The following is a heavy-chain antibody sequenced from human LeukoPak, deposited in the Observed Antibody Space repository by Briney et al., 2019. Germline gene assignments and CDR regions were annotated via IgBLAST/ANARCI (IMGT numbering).Heavy chain of an antibody. Sequence: SETLSLTCTVSGGSISSYYWRWIRQPAGKGLEGVGRIYTSGSTNYNPSLKSRVTMSGGTAKNQFTPKVRSVNAADTAVYYRARHQTNNYGPGTPFDFWGQGTLVSVSS. V-gene: IGHV4-4*07. CDR2: IYTSGST. D-gene: IGHD3-10*01. CDR3: ARHQTNNYGPGTPFDF. J-gene: IGHJ4*02. CDR1: GGSISSYY.